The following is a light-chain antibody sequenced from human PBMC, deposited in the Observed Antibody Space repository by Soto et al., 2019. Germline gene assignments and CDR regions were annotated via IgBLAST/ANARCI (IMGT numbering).Light chain of an antibody. Sequence: QSVLTQPPSASGTPGQRVTISCSGSSSNIGSNTVNWYQQLPGTAPKLLIYSNNQRPSGVPGRFSGSKSGTSASLAISGLQYEDEDDYYCAAWDDSLNGQVFGRGTKLTVL. CDR3: AAWDDSLNGQV. CDR1: SSNIGSNT. V-gene: IGLV1-44*01. J-gene: IGLJ3*02. CDR2: SNN.